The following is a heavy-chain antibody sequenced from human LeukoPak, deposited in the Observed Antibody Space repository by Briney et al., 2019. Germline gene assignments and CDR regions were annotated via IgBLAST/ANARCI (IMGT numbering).Heavy chain of an antibody. CDR2: ISGSGGST. Sequence: GGSLRLSCAASGLTFSSYAMSWVRQTPGKGLEWVSAISGSGGSTYYADSVKGRFTISRDNSKNTLYLQMNSLRAEDTAVYYCAKVVTGVYYFDYWGQGTLVTVSS. CDR1: GLTFSSYA. J-gene: IGHJ4*02. V-gene: IGHV3-23*01. D-gene: IGHD4-23*01. CDR3: AKVVTGVYYFDY.